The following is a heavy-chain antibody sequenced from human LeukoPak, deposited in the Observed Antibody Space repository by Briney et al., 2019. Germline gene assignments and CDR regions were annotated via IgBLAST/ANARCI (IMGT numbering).Heavy chain of an antibody. CDR2: ISSSSTSI. Sequence: GGSLRLSCTASGFTFSSHRMNWVRQAPGRGLEWVSSISSSSTSIYYADSVKGRFTIPRDSAKNSLYLQMSSLRAEDTAVYYCASGTYYYDAPSSYWGQGTLVTVSS. V-gene: IGHV3-21*06. CDR3: ASGTYYYDAPSSY. CDR1: GFTFSSHR. D-gene: IGHD3-22*01. J-gene: IGHJ4*02.